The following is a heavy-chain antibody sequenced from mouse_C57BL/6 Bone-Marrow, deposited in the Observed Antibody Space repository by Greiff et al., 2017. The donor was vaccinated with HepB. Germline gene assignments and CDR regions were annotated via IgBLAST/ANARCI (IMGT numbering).Heavy chain of an antibody. J-gene: IGHJ3*01. D-gene: IGHD1-1*01. Sequence: VQLVESGAELARPGASVKLSCKASGYTFTSYGISWVKQRTGQGLEWIGEIYPRSGNTYYNEKFKGKATLTADKSSSTAYMELRSLTSEDSAVYFCAREGSSSAWFAYWGQGTLVTVSA. V-gene: IGHV1-81*01. CDR1: GYTFTSYG. CDR2: IYPRSGNT. CDR3: AREGSSSAWFAY.